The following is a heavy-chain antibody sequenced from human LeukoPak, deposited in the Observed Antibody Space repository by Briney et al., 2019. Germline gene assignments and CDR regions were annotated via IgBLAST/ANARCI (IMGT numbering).Heavy chain of an antibody. CDR1: GGSFSGYH. J-gene: IGHJ6*02. V-gene: IGHV4-34*01. Sequence: SETLSLTCAVYGGSFSGYHWSWIRQPPGKGLEWIGEINHSGSTNYNPSLKSRVTISVDTSKNQFSLKLSSVTAADTAVYYCARGTSFTYYYGSGRGMDVWGQGTTVTVSS. D-gene: IGHD3-10*01. CDR3: ARGTSFTYYYGSGRGMDV. CDR2: INHSGST.